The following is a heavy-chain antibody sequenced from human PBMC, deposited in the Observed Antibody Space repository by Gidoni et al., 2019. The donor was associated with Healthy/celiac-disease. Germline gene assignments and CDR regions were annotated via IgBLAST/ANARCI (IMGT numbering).Heavy chain of an antibody. CDR2: IWYDGSNK. Sequence: QVQLVESGGGVVQPGRSLRLSCAASGFTSSSYGMHGVRQAPGKGLEWVAVIWYDGSNKYYADSVKGRFTISRDNSKNTLYLQMNSRRAEDTAVYYCARVGRDTAMVLDNWFDPWGQGTLVTVSS. V-gene: IGHV3-33*01. CDR3: ARVGRDTAMVLDNWFDP. J-gene: IGHJ5*02. D-gene: IGHD5-18*01. CDR1: GFTSSSYG.